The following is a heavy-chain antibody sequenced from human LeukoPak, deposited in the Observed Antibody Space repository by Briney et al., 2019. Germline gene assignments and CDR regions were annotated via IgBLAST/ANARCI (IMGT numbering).Heavy chain of an antibody. CDR3: ARPDSSSWYGQVWFDP. CDR2: ISYDGSNK. CDR1: GFTFSSYA. D-gene: IGHD6-13*01. Sequence: GGSLRLSCAASGFTFSSYAVNWVRQAPGKGLEWVAVISYDGSNKYYADSVKGRFTISRDNSKNTLYLQMNSLRAEDTAVYYCARPDSSSWYGQVWFDPWGQGTLVTVSS. J-gene: IGHJ5*02. V-gene: IGHV3-30-3*01.